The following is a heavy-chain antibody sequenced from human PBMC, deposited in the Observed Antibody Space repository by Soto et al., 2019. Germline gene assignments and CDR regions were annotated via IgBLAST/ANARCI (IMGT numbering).Heavy chain of an antibody. D-gene: IGHD4-17*01. J-gene: IGHJ4*02. Sequence: SETLSLTCTVSGGSVSSGSYYWSWIRQPPGKGLEWIGYIYYSGTTNYNPSLKSRVTISVDTSKNQFSLKLSSVTAADTAVYYCAGGGDYGDYFDYWRQETLVTVSS. CDR3: AGGGDYGDYFDY. CDR2: IYYSGTT. V-gene: IGHV4-61*01. CDR1: GGSVSSGSYY.